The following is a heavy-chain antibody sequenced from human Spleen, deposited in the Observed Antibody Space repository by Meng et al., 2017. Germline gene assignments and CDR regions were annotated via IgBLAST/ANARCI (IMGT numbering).Heavy chain of an antibody. CDR1: GGSISSGIYY. V-gene: IGHV4-31*03. Sequence: QVQLQESGPGLVKPSQTLSLTYTVSGGSISSGIYYWSWIRQHPGKGLEWIGYIYYSGSTYYNPSLKSRVTISVDTSKNQFSLKLSSVTAADTAVYYCARDRGSYYGGWFDPWGQGTLVTVSS. CDR3: ARDRGSYYGGWFDP. J-gene: IGHJ5*02. D-gene: IGHD1-26*01. CDR2: IYYSGST.